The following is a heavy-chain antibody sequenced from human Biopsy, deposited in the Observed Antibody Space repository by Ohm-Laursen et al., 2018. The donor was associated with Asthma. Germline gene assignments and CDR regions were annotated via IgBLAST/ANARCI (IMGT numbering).Heavy chain of an antibody. V-gene: IGHV4-39*02. Sequence: TLSLTCTVSGGSLSSSSYFWGWIRQPPGKGLERNGSIYYNGRAYYNPSLKSRVTISVDTSKKLLFQQLSFVTAADTAVYYCARDGGLTSYPGTFHIWGQGTMVTVSS. J-gene: IGHJ3*02. D-gene: IGHD1-1*01. CDR1: GGSLSSSSYF. CDR3: ARDGGLTSYPGTFHI. CDR2: IYYNGRA.